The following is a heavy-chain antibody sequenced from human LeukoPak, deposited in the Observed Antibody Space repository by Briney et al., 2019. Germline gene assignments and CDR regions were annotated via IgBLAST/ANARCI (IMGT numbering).Heavy chain of an antibody. CDR2: IKQDGSEK. D-gene: IGHD1-1*01. Sequence: GGSLRLSCAASGFTFSSYAMSWVRQAPGKGLEWVANIKQDGSEKYYVDSVKGRFTISRDNAKNSLYLQMNSLRAEDTAVYYCAREGPRVRALDVGGKGPTVTVSS. CDR1: GFTFSSYA. CDR3: AREGPRVRALDV. J-gene: IGHJ6*04. V-gene: IGHV3-7*01.